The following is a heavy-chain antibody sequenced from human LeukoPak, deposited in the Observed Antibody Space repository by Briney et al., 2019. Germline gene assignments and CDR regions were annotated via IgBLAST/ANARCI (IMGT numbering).Heavy chain of an antibody. V-gene: IGHV3-21*01. Sequence: GGSLRLSCAASGFTFSSYSMNWVRQAPGKGLEWVSSISSSSSYIYYADSVKGRFTISRDNAKNSLYLQMNSLRAEDTAVYYCARDPGYGDYDRYFDYWGQGTLVTVSS. J-gene: IGHJ4*02. D-gene: IGHD4-17*01. CDR3: ARDPGYGDYDRYFDY. CDR2: ISSSSSYI. CDR1: GFTFSSYS.